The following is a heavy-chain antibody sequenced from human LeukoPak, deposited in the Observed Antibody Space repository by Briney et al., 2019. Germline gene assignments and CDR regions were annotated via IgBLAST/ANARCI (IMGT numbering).Heavy chain of an antibody. D-gene: IGHD3-3*01. V-gene: IGHV1-8*03. CDR3: ARTYDFWSGYYPFDY. CDR2: MNPNSGNT. J-gene: IGHJ4*02. CDR1: GYTFTSYD. Sequence: ASVKVSCKASGYTFTSYDINWVRQATGQGLEWMGWMNPNSGNTGYAQKFQGRVTITRNTSISTAYMELSSLRSEDTAVYYCARTYDFWSGYYPFDYWGQGTLATVSS.